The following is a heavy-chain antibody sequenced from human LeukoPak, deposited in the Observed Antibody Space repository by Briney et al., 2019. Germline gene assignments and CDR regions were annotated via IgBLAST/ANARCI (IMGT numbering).Heavy chain of an antibody. CDR3: ARDRSEHYDRSAYSWNDAFDL. V-gene: IGHV1-18*01. D-gene: IGHD3-22*01. J-gene: IGHJ3*01. CDR1: DYTFITYG. Sequence: SVKVSCKASDYTFITYGLSWVRQAPGQGLEWMGWINTYNGNTNYAQKLQGRVTMTTDTSTNTAYMELRSLRSDDTAVYYCARDRSEHYDRSAYSWNDAFDLWGQGTMVTVSS. CDR2: INTYNGNT.